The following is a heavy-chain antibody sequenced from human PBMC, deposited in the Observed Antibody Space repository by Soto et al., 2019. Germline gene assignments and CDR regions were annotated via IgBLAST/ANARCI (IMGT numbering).Heavy chain of an antibody. CDR1: GYNFNQYY. CDR2: INLRGGTT. D-gene: IGHD4-17*01. V-gene: IGHV1-46*02. J-gene: IGHJ4*02. CDR3: ARGTDDSDVPRWDH. Sequence: QVQLVQSGPEVRKPGASVRLSCATSGYNFNQYYIHWVRQAPGQGLEWMGIINLRGGTTEYAHKFRGRGTVTGDTSTRTAYMELSSLRSEDTAVYFCARGTDDSDVPRWDHWGQGTLSTVSS.